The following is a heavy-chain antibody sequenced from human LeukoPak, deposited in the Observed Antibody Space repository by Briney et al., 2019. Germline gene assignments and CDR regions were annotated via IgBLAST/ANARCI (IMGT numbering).Heavy chain of an antibody. CDR3: ARDDLGCSSTSCYFDY. Sequence: GGSLRLSCAASGFTFSSYWKHRVRQAPGKGLVWVSRINSDGSSTSYADSVKGRFTISRDNAKNSLYLQMNSLRAEDTAVYYCARDDLGCSSTSCYFDYWGQGALVTVSS. V-gene: IGHV3-74*01. D-gene: IGHD2-2*01. J-gene: IGHJ4*02. CDR2: INSDGSST. CDR1: GFTFSSYW.